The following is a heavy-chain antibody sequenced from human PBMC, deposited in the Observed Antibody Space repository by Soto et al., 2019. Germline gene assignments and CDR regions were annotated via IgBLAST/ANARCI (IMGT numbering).Heavy chain of an antibody. V-gene: IGHV1-2*04. CDR2: INPSRGST. J-gene: IGHJ6*02. D-gene: IGHD3-10*01. CDR3: ARDQSFDRSYYYGIDV. Sequence: ASVKVSCKAAGYTFTSYYMHWVRQAPGQGLEWMGIINPSRGSTNYAQKFQGWVTMTRDTSISTAYMELSRLRSDDTAVYYCARDQSFDRSYYYGIDVWGQGTTVTVSS. CDR1: GYTFTSYY.